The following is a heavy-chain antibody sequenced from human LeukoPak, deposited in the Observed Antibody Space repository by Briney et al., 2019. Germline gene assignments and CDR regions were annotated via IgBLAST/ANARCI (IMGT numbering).Heavy chain of an antibody. Sequence: EGSLRLACAASGFTFSTYAMHWVRQAPGRGLEWVTVISYDGSIKYYADSVKGRFTISRDNSKNTVYLQMHSLRDEDTAVYYCAKGGEMATNEESDYWGQGTLVTVSS. V-gene: IGHV3-30*18. CDR1: GFTFSTYA. CDR2: ISYDGSIK. J-gene: IGHJ4*02. CDR3: AKGGEMATNEESDY. D-gene: IGHD5-24*01.